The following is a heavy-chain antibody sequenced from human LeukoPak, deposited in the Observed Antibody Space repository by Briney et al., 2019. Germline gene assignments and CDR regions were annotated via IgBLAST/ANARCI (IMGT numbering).Heavy chain of an antibody. CDR3: ARSTYYDFWSGYYDFDY. Sequence: ASVKVSCKASGYTFTGYYMHWLRQAPGQGLEWMGWINPNSGGTNYAQKFQGRVTMTRDTSISTAYMELSRLRSDDTAVYYCARSTYYDFWSGYYDFDYWGQGTLVTVSS. CDR2: INPNSGGT. V-gene: IGHV1-2*02. D-gene: IGHD3-3*01. CDR1: GYTFTGYY. J-gene: IGHJ4*02.